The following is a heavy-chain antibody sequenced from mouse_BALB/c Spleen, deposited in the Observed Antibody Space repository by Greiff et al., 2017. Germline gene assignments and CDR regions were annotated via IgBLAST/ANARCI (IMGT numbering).Heavy chain of an antibody. CDR1: GFTFSNYW. Sequence: EVKVEESGGGLVQPGGSMKLSCVASGFTFSNYWMNWVRQSPEKGLEWVAEIRLKSNNYATHYAESVKGRFTISRDDSKSSVYLQMNNLRAEDTGIYYCTRDTTVPFAYWGQGTLVTVSA. D-gene: IGHD1-1*01. CDR2: IRLKSNNYAT. V-gene: IGHV6-6*02. J-gene: IGHJ3*01. CDR3: TRDTTVPFAY.